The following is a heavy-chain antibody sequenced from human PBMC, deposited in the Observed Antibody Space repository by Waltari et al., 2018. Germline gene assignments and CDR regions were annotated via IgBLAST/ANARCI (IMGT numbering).Heavy chain of an antibody. Sequence: QVQLQESGPGLLKPSETLSLTCAVYGGSFSGYYWSWIRQPPGKGLEWIGEINHSGSTNYNPSLKSRVTISVDTSKNQFSLKLSSVTAADTAVYYCARLGISGWYAWGQGTLVTVSS. CDR1: GGSFSGYY. CDR2: INHSGST. V-gene: IGHV4-34*01. CDR3: ARLGISGWYA. J-gene: IGHJ5*02. D-gene: IGHD6-19*01.